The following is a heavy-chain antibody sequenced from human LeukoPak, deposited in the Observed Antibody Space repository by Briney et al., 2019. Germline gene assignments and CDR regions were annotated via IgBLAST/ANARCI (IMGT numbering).Heavy chain of an antibody. CDR3: AGISDGGAWPVGY. Sequence: GGSLRLSCAASGFTFSSYAMSWVRQAPGKGLEWVSAVSGGGDTTYTEDSVKGRCTNSRDKSKNTIYLQMNNLITEDTALYYCAGISDGGAWPVGYWGQGTLVTVTA. J-gene: IGHJ4*02. V-gene: IGHV3-23*01. CDR1: GFTFSSYA. D-gene: IGHD5-24*01. CDR2: VSGGGDTT.